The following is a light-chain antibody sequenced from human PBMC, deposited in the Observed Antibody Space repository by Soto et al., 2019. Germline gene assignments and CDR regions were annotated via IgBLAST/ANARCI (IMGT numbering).Light chain of an antibody. CDR2: GAS. Sequence: EIVMTQSPATLSVSPGERATLSCRASQSVSNNLAWYQQKPGQAPSLLIYGASTRATGIPARFSGSGSGTEFILTISSLQSEDFAVYYCQQYKNWPPTYTFGQGTKLEI. V-gene: IGKV3-15*01. CDR3: QQYKNWPPTYT. J-gene: IGKJ2*01. CDR1: QSVSNN.